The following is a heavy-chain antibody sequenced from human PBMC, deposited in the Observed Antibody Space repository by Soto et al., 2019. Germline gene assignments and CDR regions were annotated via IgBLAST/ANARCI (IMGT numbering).Heavy chain of an antibody. Sequence: SETLSLTCTVSGGSISSYYWSWIRQPPGKGLEWVGYIYYSGSTNYNPSLKSRVTISVDTSKNQFSLKLSSLTPADTAVYYCPRDPYGFMGGMDVWGQGTTVTASS. D-gene: IGHD4-17*01. J-gene: IGHJ6*02. CDR2: IYYSGST. V-gene: IGHV4-59*01. CDR1: GGSISSYY. CDR3: PRDPYGFMGGMDV.